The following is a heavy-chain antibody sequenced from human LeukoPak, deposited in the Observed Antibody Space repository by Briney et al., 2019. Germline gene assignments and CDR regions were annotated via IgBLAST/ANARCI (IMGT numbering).Heavy chain of an antibody. V-gene: IGHV4-61*01. CDR2: IYYSGST. CDR1: GGSVSSGSYY. CDR3: ARARGGYQFDY. D-gene: IGHD3-16*01. J-gene: IGHJ4*02. Sequence: SETLSLTCTVSGGSVSSGSYYWSWLRQPPGKGLEWIGYIYYSGSTNYNPSLKSRVTISVDTSKNQFSLKLSSVTAADTAVYYCARARGGYQFDYWGQGTLVTVSS.